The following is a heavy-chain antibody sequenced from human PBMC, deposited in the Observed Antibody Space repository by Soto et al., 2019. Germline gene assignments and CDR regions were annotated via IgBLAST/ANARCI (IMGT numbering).Heavy chain of an antibody. V-gene: IGHV3-23*01. Sequence: EVQLLESGGGLVQPGGSLRLSCAASGFTFSSYAMSWVRQAPGKGLEWVSAISGSGGSTYYADSVKGRFTISRDNSKNTLYLQMNSLRAEDTAVYYCATLGPEVVLTGYFSVDYWGQGTLVTVSS. J-gene: IGHJ4*02. CDR1: GFTFSSYA. CDR2: ISGSGGST. CDR3: ATLGPEVVLTGYFSVDY. D-gene: IGHD3-9*01.